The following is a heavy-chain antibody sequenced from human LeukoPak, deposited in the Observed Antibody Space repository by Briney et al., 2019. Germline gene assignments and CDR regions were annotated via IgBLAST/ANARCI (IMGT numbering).Heavy chain of an antibody. D-gene: IGHD2-2*01. J-gene: IGHJ5*02. V-gene: IGHV4-34*01. CDR1: GGSFSGYY. CDR2: INHSEST. CDR3: ASLILGYCSSTSCYGGWFDP. Sequence: PSETLSLTCAVYGGSFSGYYWSWIRQPPGKGLEWIGEINHSESTNYNPSLKSRVTISVDTSKNQFSLKLSSVTAADTAVYYCASLILGYCSSTSCYGGWFDPWGQGTLVTVSS.